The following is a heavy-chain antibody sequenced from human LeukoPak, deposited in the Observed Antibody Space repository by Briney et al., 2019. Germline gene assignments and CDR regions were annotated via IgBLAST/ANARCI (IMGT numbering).Heavy chain of an antibody. CDR2: ISYDGSNK. CDR3: ARDSAPKQWLSSIPFDY. J-gene: IGHJ4*02. V-gene: IGHV3-30*04. D-gene: IGHD6-19*01. Sequence: GRPLRLSCAASGFTFSSYAMHWVRPAPGKGLEWVAVISYDGSNKYYADSVKGRFTISRDNSKNTLYLQMNSLSAEDTAVYYCARDSAPKQWLSSIPFDYWGQGTLVTVSS. CDR1: GFTFSSYA.